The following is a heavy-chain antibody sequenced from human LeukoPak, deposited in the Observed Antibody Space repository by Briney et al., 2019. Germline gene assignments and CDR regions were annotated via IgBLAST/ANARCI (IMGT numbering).Heavy chain of an antibody. CDR1: GFTFSSYA. D-gene: IGHD2-21*02. CDR3: AKDSGGDCLDY. Sequence: PSGGSLRLSCAASGFTFSSYAMPWVRQAPGKGLEWVAVISYDGSNKYYADSVKGRFTISRDNSKNTLYLQMNSLRAEDTAVYYCAKDSGGDCLDYWGQGTLVTVSS. CDR2: ISYDGSNK. V-gene: IGHV3-30-3*01. J-gene: IGHJ4*02.